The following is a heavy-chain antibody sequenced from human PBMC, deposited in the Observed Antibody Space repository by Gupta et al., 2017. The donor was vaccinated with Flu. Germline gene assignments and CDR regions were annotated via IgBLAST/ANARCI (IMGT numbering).Heavy chain of an antibody. CDR1: GFSLTTAGMA. D-gene: IGHD2-2*02. V-gene: IGHV2-5*02. CDR2: IYWDDDK. J-gene: IGHJ5*02. Sequence: QITLKESGPTVLNPTQTLTLTCSFTGFSLTTAGMAVGWIRQPPGKALECLGIIYWDDDKRYNPFLQRRLTFTKDTSKNQVVLTLTNVDPVDTGTYYCARLCSGTDCYTEEFDPWGPGTFVTVSS. CDR3: ARLCSGTDCYTEEFDP.